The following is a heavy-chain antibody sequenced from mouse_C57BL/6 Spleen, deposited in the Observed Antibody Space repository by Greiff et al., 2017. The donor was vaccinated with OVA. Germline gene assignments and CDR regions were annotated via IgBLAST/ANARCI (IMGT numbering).Heavy chain of an antibody. Sequence: VQLKESEGGLVQPGSSMKLSCTASGFTFSDYYMAWVRQVPEKGLEWVANINSDGSSTYYLDSLKSRFIISRDNAKNILYLQMSSLKSEDTATYYCERGGGKNYYGRYWYLDVWGTGTTVTVSS. D-gene: IGHD1-1*01. J-gene: IGHJ1*03. CDR3: ERGGGKNYYGRYWYLDV. V-gene: IGHV5-16*01. CDR1: GFTFSDYY. CDR2: INSDGSST.